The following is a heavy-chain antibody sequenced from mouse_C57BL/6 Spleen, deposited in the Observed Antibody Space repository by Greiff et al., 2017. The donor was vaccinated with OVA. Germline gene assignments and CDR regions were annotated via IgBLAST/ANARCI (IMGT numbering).Heavy chain of an antibody. CDR3: TREGYYSNFYWYFDV. J-gene: IGHJ1*03. D-gene: IGHD2-5*01. CDR1: GYTFTSYW. V-gene: IGHV1-55*01. Sequence: QVKLQQPGAELVKPGASVKMSCTASGYTFTSYWITWVKQRPGQGLEWIGDIYRGSGSTNYHEKIKRRATLTVDTASSTAYMQHSSLTSEYSAVYCCTREGYYSNFYWYFDVWGTGTTVTVSS. CDR2: IYRGSGST.